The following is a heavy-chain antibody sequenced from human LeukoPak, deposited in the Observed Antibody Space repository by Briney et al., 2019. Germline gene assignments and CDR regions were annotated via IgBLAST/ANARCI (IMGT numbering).Heavy chain of an antibody. Sequence: SQTLSLTCTVSGGSISSGGYYWSWIRQHPGKGLEWIGYIYYSGSTYYNPSLKSRVTISVDTSKNQFSLKLSSVTAADTAVYYYAGESVPYYYGMDVWGQGTTVTVSS. CDR3: AGESVPYYYGMDV. CDR1: GGSISSGGYY. J-gene: IGHJ6*02. V-gene: IGHV4-31*03. CDR2: IYYSGST.